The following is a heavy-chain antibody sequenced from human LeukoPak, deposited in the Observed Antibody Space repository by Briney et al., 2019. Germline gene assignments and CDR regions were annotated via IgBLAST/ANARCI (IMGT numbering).Heavy chain of an antibody. J-gene: IGHJ4*02. Sequence: GGFLRLSCAAPSLTFTSYWGHCVRQAAGKGLVSVSRINSDGSSTSYADSVKGRFTISRDNAKNTLYLQMNSLRAEDTAVYYCARAPRGSSTSCFYWGQGTLVTVSS. CDR3: ARAPRGSSTSCFY. CDR2: INSDGSST. V-gene: IGHV3-74*01. CDR1: SLTFTSYW. D-gene: IGHD2-2*01.